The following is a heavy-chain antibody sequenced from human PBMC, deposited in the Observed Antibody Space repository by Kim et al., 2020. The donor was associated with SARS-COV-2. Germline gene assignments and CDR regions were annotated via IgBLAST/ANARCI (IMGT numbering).Heavy chain of an antibody. CDR1: GGSISSGSYY. CDR2: IYTGGST. J-gene: IGHJ6*02. CDR3: TRDGKGGYSYDYGVDV. Sequence: SETLSLTCSVSGGSISSGSYYWSWIRHPAGKGLEWIGRIYTGGSTNYNPSLKSRVTISLDTSKNQFSLKLSSVTAADTAVYYCTRDGKGGYSYDYGVDVWGQGTTVTVSS. V-gene: IGHV4-61*02. D-gene: IGHD5-18*01.